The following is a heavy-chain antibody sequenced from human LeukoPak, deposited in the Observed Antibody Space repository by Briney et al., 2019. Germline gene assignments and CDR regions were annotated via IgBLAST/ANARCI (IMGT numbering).Heavy chain of an antibody. D-gene: IGHD2-15*01. CDR3: ARDRVVVVAATLGSLSVNPAYYYYGMDV. J-gene: IGHJ6*02. V-gene: IGHV4-31*03. CDR2: IYYSGST. Sequence: PSQTLSLTCTVSGGSISSGGYYWSWIRQHPGKGLEWIGYIYYSGSTYYNPSLKSRVTISVDTSKNQFSLKLSSVTAADTAVYYCARDRVVVVAATLGSLSVNPAYYYYGMDVWGQGTTVTVSS. CDR1: GGSISSGGYY.